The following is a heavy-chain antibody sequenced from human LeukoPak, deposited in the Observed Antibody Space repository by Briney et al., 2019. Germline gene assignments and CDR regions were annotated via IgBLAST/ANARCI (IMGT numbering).Heavy chain of an antibody. J-gene: IGHJ4*02. CDR2: INHSGST. V-gene: IGHV4-34*01. Sequence: SETLSLTCAVYGGSFSGYYWSWIRQPPGKGLEWIGEINHSGSTNYNPSLKSRVTISIDTSKNQFSLRLSSVTAADTALYYCARGPGTWYYYWGQGTLVTVSS. CDR3: ARGPGTWYYY. D-gene: IGHD6-13*01. CDR1: GGSFSGYY.